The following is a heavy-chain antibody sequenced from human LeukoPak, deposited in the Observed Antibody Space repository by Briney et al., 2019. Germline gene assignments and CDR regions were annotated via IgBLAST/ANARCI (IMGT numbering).Heavy chain of an antibody. V-gene: IGHV4-30-4*01. Sequence: SETLSLTCTVSGGSISSGDYYWSWVRQSPGKALEWIGYIHYSGSTYYNPSLESRVTISVDTSKNQFSLKLSSVTAADTAVYYCARDNRAYCGGDCFLAFDIWGQGTVVTVSS. CDR2: IHYSGST. D-gene: IGHD2-21*02. CDR3: ARDNRAYCGGDCFLAFDI. CDR1: GGSISSGDYY. J-gene: IGHJ3*02.